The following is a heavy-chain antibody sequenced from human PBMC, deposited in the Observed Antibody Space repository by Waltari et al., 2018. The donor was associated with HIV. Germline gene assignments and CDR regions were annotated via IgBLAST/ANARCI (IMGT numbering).Heavy chain of an antibody. CDR3: AKAESFFHPPDY. Sequence: EVQLVESGGGLVQPGRSLRLSCAASGFTFDDYAMHWVRQVSGKGLGWVSGSSWNSDSTGYADSVKGRFTISRDNAKTSLYLQMNSLRTEDTALYYCAKAESFFHPPDYWGQGTLVTVSS. V-gene: IGHV3-9*01. CDR2: SSWNSDST. CDR1: GFTFDDYA. D-gene: IGHD1-26*01. J-gene: IGHJ4*02.